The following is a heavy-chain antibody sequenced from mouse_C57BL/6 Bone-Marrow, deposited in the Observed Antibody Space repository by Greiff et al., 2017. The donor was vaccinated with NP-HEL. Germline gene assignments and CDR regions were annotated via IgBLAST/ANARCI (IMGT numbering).Heavy chain of an antibody. CDR3: AKLGDYDGFAY. CDR2: IWSGGST. V-gene: IGHV2-4*01. J-gene: IGHJ3*01. CDR1: GFSLTSYG. D-gene: IGHD2-4*01. Sequence: VQLQQSGPGLVQPSQSLSITCTVSGFSLTSYGVHWVRQPPGKGLEWLGVIWSGGSTDYNAAFISRLSISKDNSKSQVFFKMNSRQADDTAIYYCAKLGDYDGFAYWGQGTLVTVSA.